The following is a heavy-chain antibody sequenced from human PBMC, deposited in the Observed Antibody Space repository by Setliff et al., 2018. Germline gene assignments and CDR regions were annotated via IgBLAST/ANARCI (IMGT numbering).Heavy chain of an antibody. V-gene: IGHV4-39*07. D-gene: IGHD1-26*01. CDR3: ARDAIASDGRNAFDI. J-gene: IGHJ3*02. CDR2: IYFGGNT. CDR1: GGSISDNGYF. Sequence: SETLSLTCTVPGGSISDNGYFWGWVRQPPGKGLEWIGNIYFGGNTYLNPSFKSRVTMYTDTSNSQFSLKLISVTAADTAIYYCARDAIASDGRNAFDIWGQGTMVTVSS.